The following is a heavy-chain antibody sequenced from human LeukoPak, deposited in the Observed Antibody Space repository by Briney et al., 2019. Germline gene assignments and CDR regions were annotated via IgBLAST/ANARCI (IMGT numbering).Heavy chain of an antibody. CDR1: GFTVSSNY. Sequence: PGGSLRLSCAASGFTVSSNYMSWVRQAPGKGLEWVSVIYSGGSTYYADSVKGRFTISRDNSKNTLYLQMNSLRAEDTAVYYCARDIRAGITGTSAGYYYYMDVWGKGTTVTVSS. V-gene: IGHV3-66*02. J-gene: IGHJ6*03. CDR3: ARDIRAGITGTSAGYYYYMDV. CDR2: IYSGGST. D-gene: IGHD1-20*01.